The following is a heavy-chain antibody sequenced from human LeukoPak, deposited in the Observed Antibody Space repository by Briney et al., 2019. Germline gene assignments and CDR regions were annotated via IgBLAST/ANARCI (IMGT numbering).Heavy chain of an antibody. V-gene: IGHV3-23*01. D-gene: IGHD3-16*01. CDR3: AKGYYDYVWGSYYFEY. J-gene: IGHJ4*02. CDR1: GFTFSSYA. CDR2: ISGSGGST. Sequence: PGGSLRLSCAASGFTFSSYAMSWVRQAPGKGLEWVSAISGSGGSTYYADSVKGRFTISRDNSRDTLYLQMNSLRAEDTAVYYCAKGYYDYVWGSYYFEYWGQGTLVTVSS.